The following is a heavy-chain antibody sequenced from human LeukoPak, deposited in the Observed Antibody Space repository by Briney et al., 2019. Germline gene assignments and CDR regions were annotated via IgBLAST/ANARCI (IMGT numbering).Heavy chain of an antibody. Sequence: GGSLRLSCAASGFTFSSYAMSWVRQAPGKGLEWVSGISGSGGSTYYADSVKGRFTISRDNAKNTLYLQMNSLRAEDTAVYYCARGLNGDYYWGQGTLVTVSS. V-gene: IGHV3-23*01. CDR1: GFTFSSYA. CDR3: ARGLNGDYY. CDR2: ISGSGGST. J-gene: IGHJ4*02. D-gene: IGHD2-21*02.